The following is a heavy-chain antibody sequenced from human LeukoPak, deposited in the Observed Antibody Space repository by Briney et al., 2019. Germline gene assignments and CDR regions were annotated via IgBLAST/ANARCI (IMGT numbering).Heavy chain of an antibody. V-gene: IGHV3-53*01. D-gene: IGHD3-22*01. CDR3: ARGNYYGSSGYYLDY. CDR1: GFTVSSNY. CDR2: IYSGGST. Sequence: GGSLGLSCAASGFTVSSNYMSWVRQAPGRGLEWVSVIYSGGSTYYADSVKGRFTISRDNSKNTLYLQMNSLRAEDTAVFYCARGNYYGSSGYYLDYWGQGTLVTVSS. J-gene: IGHJ4*02.